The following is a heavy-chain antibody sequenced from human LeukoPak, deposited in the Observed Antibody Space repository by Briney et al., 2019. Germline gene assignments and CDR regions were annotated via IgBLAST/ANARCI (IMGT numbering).Heavy chain of an antibody. CDR2: IYTSGST. D-gene: IGHD2-15*01. Sequence: SETLSLTCTVSGRSISSYYWSWIRQPAGRGLEWIGRIYTSGSTNYNPSLKSRVTISVDTSKNQFSLKLSSVTGAATTVYYFARERLYGSGGSCYSKFDYWGQGTLLTVSS. CDR3: ARERLYGSGGSCYSKFDY. V-gene: IGHV4-4*07. CDR1: GRSISSYY. J-gene: IGHJ4*02.